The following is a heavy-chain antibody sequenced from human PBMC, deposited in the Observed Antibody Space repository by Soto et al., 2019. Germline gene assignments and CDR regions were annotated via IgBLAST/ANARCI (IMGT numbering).Heavy chain of an antibody. J-gene: IGHJ6*02. CDR1: GGSISSGDYY. CDR3: ARDLLGYYGSGYYYYGMDV. Sequence: SETLSLTCTVSGGSISSGDYYWSWIRQPPGKGLEWIGYIHYSGSTYYNPSLKSRVTISVDTSKNQFSLKLSSVTAADTAVYYCARDLLGYYGSGYYYYGMDVWGQGTTVTVSS. CDR2: IHYSGST. D-gene: IGHD3-10*01. V-gene: IGHV4-30-4*01.